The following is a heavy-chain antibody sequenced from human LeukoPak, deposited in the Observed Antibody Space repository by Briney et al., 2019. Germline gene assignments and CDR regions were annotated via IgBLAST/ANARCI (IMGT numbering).Heavy chain of an antibody. Sequence: GRSLRLSCAASGFSFSSFAIHWVRQAPGKGLEWVAVISFDGRTKKYADSVKGRFTISRDDSKNTLYLQMNSLRAEDAGFYYWARDHYVAEDCAGYCYLGYLDSWGQGALVTVSS. D-gene: IGHD2-21*02. V-gene: IGHV3-30*04. CDR3: ARDHYVAEDCAGYCYLGYLDS. CDR2: ISFDGRTK. CDR1: GFSFSSFA. J-gene: IGHJ4*02.